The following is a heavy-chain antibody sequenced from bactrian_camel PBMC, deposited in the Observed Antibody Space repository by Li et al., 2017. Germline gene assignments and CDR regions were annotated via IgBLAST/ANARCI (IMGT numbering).Heavy chain of an antibody. CDR3: AASVGGQYCSAPYLIRAQEKGTAY. J-gene: IGHJ4*01. CDR2: IATGSGNT. D-gene: IGHD2*01. V-gene: IGHV3S1*01. CDR1: GYTYNRNC. Sequence: HVQLVESGGGSVQAGGSLRLSCAASGYTYNRNCMAWFRQAPGKEREGVARIATGSGNTYYADSVKGRFTISQDNAKNTVYLQMNSLKPEDTAMYYCAASVGGQYCSAPYLIRAQEKGTAYRGQGTQVTVS.